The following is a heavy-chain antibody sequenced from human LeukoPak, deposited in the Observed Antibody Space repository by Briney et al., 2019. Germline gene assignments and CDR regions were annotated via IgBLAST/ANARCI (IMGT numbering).Heavy chain of an antibody. CDR3: ARHSAHSSTNDAFDL. CDR2: IYHSGST. V-gene: IGHV4-38-2*02. CDR1: AFSISSGYY. Sequence: PSETLSLTCTVSAFSISSGYYWGWIRQPPGKGLEWIGSIYHSGSTYYNPSLKSRVTISVDTSKNQFSLQLSSVTAADTAVYYCARHSAHSSTNDAFDLWGQGTLVTVSS. J-gene: IGHJ3*01. D-gene: IGHD6-13*01.